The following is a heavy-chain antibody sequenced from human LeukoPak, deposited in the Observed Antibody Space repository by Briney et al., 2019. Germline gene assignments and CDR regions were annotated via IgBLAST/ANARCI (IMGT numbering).Heavy chain of an antibody. CDR3: ARLPYYYGSGSYPFDY. D-gene: IGHD3-10*01. Sequence: AGESLKISCKGSGYSFTSYWIGWVRQMPGKGLEWMGIIYPGDSGTRYSPSFQGQVTISADKSISTAYLQWSSLKASDTAMYYCARLPYYYGSGSYPFDYWGQGTLVTVSS. J-gene: IGHJ4*02. CDR2: IYPGDSGT. V-gene: IGHV5-51*01. CDR1: GYSFTSYW.